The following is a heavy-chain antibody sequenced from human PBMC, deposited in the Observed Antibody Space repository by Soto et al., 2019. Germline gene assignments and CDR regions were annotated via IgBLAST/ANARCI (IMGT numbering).Heavy chain of an antibody. J-gene: IGHJ5*02. CDR3: ARDLGEWFGELLRNWFDP. CDR1: GDSVSSNSAA. CDR2: TYYRSKWYN. D-gene: IGHD3-10*01. Sequence: SQTLSLTCAISGDSVSSNSAAWNWIRQSPSRGLEWLGRTYYRSKWYNDYAVSVKSRITINPDTSKNQFSLQLNSVTPEDTAVYYCARDLGEWFGELLRNWFDPWGQETLVTVSS. V-gene: IGHV6-1*01.